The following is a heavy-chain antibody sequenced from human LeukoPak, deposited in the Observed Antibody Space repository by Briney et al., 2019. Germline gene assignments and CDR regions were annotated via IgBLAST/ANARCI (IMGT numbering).Heavy chain of an antibody. CDR2: IYSGGST. J-gene: IGHJ4*02. D-gene: IGHD1-1*01. CDR1: GFPVSSNY. V-gene: IGHV3-53*04. Sequence: GGSLKLSWAASGFPVSSNYMSWVRQAPGKGLEWVSVIYSGGSTYYADSVKGRFTISRHNSKNTLYLQMNSLRAEDTAVYYCARANGNENEEYYFDYWGQGTLVTVSS. CDR3: ARANGNENEEYYFDY.